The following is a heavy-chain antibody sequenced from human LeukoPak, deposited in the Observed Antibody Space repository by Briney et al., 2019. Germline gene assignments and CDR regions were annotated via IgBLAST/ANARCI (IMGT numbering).Heavy chain of an antibody. V-gene: IGHV3-30*04. CDR2: ISYDGSNK. D-gene: IGHD5-18*01. J-gene: IGHJ4*02. Sequence: GGSLRLSCAASGFTFSSYAMHWVRQAPGKGLEWVAVISYDGSNKYYADSVKGRFTISRDNSKNTLYLQFNTVRAEDTAVYYCAKVTGSFGYYDYWGQGTLVTVSS. CDR3: AKVTGSFGYYDY. CDR1: GFTFSSYA.